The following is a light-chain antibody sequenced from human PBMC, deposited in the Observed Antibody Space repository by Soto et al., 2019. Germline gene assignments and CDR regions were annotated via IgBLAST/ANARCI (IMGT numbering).Light chain of an antibody. J-gene: IGKJ3*01. CDR1: QSISSW. CDR3: QQYNSYV. V-gene: IGKV1-5*03. CDR2: KAS. Sequence: DIQMTQSPSTLSASVGDRVTITCRASQSISSWLAWYQQKPGKAPKLLIYKASTLKSGVPTRFSGSGSGTDFTLTISSLQPEDFATYYCQQYNSYVFGPGTKVDIK.